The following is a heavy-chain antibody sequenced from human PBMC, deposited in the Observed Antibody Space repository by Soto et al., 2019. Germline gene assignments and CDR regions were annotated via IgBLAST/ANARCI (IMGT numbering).Heavy chain of an antibody. CDR1: GFTFSSYL. V-gene: IGHV3-7*05. CDR2: IKQDGSEK. J-gene: IGHJ4*02. Sequence: GGSLRLSCAAAGFTFSSYLMSWVRQAPGKGLEWVANIKQDGSEKYYVDSVKGRFTISRDNAKNSLYLQMNSLRAEDTAVYYCARVVVAATFDYWGQGTLVTVSS. D-gene: IGHD2-15*01. CDR3: ARVVVAATFDY.